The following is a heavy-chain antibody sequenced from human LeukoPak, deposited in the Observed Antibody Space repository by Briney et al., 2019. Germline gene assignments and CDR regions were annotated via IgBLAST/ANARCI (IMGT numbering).Heavy chain of an antibody. CDR2: INHSGST. CDR1: GGSFSGYY. D-gene: IGHD2-15*01. V-gene: IGHV4-34*01. Sequence: SETLSLTCAVYGGSFSGYYWSWIRQPPGKGLEWIGEINHSGSTNYNPSLKSRVTISVDTSKNRFSLKLSSVTAADTAVYYCARHSAPDCSGGSCYTLYYYYYYMDVWGKGTTVTVSS. J-gene: IGHJ6*03. CDR3: ARHSAPDCSGGSCYTLYYYYYYMDV.